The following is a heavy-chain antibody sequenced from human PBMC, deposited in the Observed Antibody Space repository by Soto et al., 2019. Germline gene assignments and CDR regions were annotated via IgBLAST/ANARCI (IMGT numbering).Heavy chain of an antibody. D-gene: IGHD4-17*01. CDR2: IHYSGSV. Sequence: QVQLQESGPGLVRPSQTLSLTCTVSGGSISSDHYHWTWIRQTPGKGLEWIGYIHYSGSVYYNPSLPRRVTMSVDTSKNLFSLKLSSVTAADTAVYFCVREDDGGDRDYYGLDVWGQGTTVTVSS. CDR3: VREDDGGDRDYYGLDV. J-gene: IGHJ6*02. CDR1: GGSISSDHYH. V-gene: IGHV4-30-4*01.